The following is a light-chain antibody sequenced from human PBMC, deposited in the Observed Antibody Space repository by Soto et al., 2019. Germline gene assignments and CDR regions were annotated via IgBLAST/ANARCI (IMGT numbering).Light chain of an antibody. CDR1: SSNIGAGYD. V-gene: IGLV1-40*01. Sequence: QSVLTQPPSVSGAPGQTVTISCTGSSSNIGAGYDVHWYQLLPGRAPKLLIYGNAVRPSGVPDRFSASKSVTSASLAITGLQAEDEANYYCQSYDSRLSASLVVFGGGTKLTVL. CDR2: GNA. J-gene: IGLJ2*01. CDR3: QSYDSRLSASLVV.